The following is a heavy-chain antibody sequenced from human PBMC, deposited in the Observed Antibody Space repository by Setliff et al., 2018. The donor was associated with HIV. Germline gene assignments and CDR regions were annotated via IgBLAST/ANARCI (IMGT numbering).Heavy chain of an antibody. J-gene: IGHJ4*02. CDR1: GFAFDNYC. D-gene: IGHD6-19*01. Sequence: GGSLRLSCAASGFAFDNYCMTWVRQAPGKGLEWVSAIGGSTGSTYYADSVKGRFTMSRDNAKDSVYLQMNTLRVEDTAVYYCAREATPRHSSGWVYFDYWGQGMMVTVSS. CDR3: AREATPRHSSGWVYFDY. V-gene: IGHV3-23*01. CDR2: IGGSTGST.